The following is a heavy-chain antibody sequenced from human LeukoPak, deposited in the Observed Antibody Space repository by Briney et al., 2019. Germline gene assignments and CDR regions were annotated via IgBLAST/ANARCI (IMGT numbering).Heavy chain of an antibody. CDR3: ARDGGSVYYGSGSYPTHYYYYYMDV. V-gene: IGHV1-69*06. CDR2: IIPIFGTA. D-gene: IGHD3-10*01. J-gene: IGHJ6*03. Sequence: SVKVSCKASGGTFSSYAISWVRQAPGQGLEWMGGIIPIFGTANYAQKFQGRVTITADKSTSTAYMELSSLRSEDTAVYYCARDGGSVYYGSGSYPTHYYYYYMDVWGKGTTVTVSS. CDR1: GGTFSSYA.